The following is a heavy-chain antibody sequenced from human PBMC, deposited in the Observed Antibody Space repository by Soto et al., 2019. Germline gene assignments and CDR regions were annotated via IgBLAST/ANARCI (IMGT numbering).Heavy chain of an antibody. J-gene: IGHJ6*02. CDR1: GCTFSSFA. D-gene: IGHD2-21*02. CDR3: ARSCCGDCSLNCGMDV. Sequence: GASVKVSCKASGCTFSSFAISWVRQAPGQGLEWMGGIIPSDGTANYAQKFQGRVTITPDQSTSTAYMELSSLRSEDTAGYYRARSCCGDCSLNCGMDVWGQGTTVTVSS. V-gene: IGHV1-69*13. CDR2: IIPSDGTA.